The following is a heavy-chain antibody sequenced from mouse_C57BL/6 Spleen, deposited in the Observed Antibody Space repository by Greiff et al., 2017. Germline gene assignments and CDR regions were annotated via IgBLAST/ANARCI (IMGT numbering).Heavy chain of an antibody. CDR1: GYSITSDY. V-gene: IGHV3-8*01. CDR2: ISYSGST. J-gene: IGHJ1*03. D-gene: IGHD1-1*01. CDR3: ARYRSTVVDGWYFDV. Sequence: EVMLVESGPGLAKPSQTLSLTCSVTGYSITSDYWNWIRKFPGNKLEYMGYISYSGSTYYNPSLKSRISITRDTSKNQYYLQLNSVTTEDTATYYCARYRSTVVDGWYFDVWGTGTTVTVSS.